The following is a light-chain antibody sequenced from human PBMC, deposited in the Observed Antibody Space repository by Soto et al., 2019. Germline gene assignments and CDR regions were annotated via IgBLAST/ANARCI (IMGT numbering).Light chain of an antibody. CDR2: DTS. Sequence: EILLTQSPATMSLSPGERATLSCGASQSVGSSYLAWYQQIPGLAPRLLIYDTSTRATGIPDRFSGSGSGTDFTLIISRLEPEDFAVYYCQQYYSTPYTFGQGTKLEIK. V-gene: IGKV3D-20*01. CDR3: QQYYSTPYT. CDR1: QSVGSSY. J-gene: IGKJ2*01.